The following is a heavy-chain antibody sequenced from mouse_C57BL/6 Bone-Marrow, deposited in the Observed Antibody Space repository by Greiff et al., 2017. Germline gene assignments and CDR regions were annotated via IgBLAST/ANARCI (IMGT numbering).Heavy chain of an antibody. J-gene: IGHJ2*01. CDR2: INPGDGDT. D-gene: IGHD1-1*01. CDR3: ARRGTTVVADY. CDR1: GYAFSSYW. Sequence: QVQLQQSGAELVKPGASVKISCKASGYAFSSYWMNWVKQRPGKGLEWIGQINPGDGDTNYNGKFKGKATLTADKSSSTAYMQLSSLTSEDSAVYFCARRGTTVVADYWGQGTTLTVSS. V-gene: IGHV1-80*01.